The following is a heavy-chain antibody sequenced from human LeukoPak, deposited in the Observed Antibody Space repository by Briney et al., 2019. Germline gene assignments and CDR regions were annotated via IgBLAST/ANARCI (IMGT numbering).Heavy chain of an antibody. Sequence: PGGSLRLSCEASGFTFSPYGMTWVRQAPGKGLEWVSSTSGSGGHTYYADSVKGRFTVSRDNSKNTLYLQMNSLRAEDTAVYYCASRLESDYGPGGYFQHWGQGTLVTVSS. V-gene: IGHV3-23*01. CDR3: ASRLESDYGPGGYFQH. J-gene: IGHJ1*01. CDR2: TSGSGGHT. CDR1: GFTFSPYG. D-gene: IGHD4-17*01.